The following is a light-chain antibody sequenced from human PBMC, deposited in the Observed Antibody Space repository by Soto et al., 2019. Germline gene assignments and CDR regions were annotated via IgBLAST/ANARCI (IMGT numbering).Light chain of an antibody. Sequence: QSALIQPASVSGSPGQSIAISCTGTSSDVGGYNYVSWYQQHPGEAPKLLISGVTNRPSGVSHRFSGSKSGNTASLTISGLQPEDEAHYYCSSFTTPNTAVIFGGGTKLTVL. V-gene: IGLV2-14*01. J-gene: IGLJ2*01. CDR2: GVT. CDR3: SSFTTPNTAVI. CDR1: SSDVGGYNY.